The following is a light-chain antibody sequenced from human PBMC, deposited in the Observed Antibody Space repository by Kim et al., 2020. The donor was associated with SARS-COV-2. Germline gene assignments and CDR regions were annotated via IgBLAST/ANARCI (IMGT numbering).Light chain of an antibody. CDR2: RND. CDR3: TTWDGSLSAWV. Sequence: GQRVTISCSGSSSNIGSDYVYWYQQLPGTAPKLLIYRNDQLPSGVPDRFSGSKSGTSASLAISGLRSEDEADYYCTTWDGSLSAWVFGGGTQLTVL. V-gene: IGLV1-47*01. CDR1: SSNIGSDY. J-gene: IGLJ3*02.